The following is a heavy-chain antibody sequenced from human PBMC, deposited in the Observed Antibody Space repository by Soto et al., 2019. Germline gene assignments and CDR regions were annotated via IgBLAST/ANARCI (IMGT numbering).Heavy chain of an antibody. Sequence: QLQLQESGPGLVKPSETLSLTCTVSGGSISSSPYYWAWIRQPPGKGLQWIGNIYYNGNTFYNPSLRSRVTISIDTSKSYFSLGLCSVTASDTAVYYCARHGPLTNNWNQLNCWGQGTLVTVSS. CDR1: GGSISSSPYY. CDR3: ARHGPLTNNWNQLNC. J-gene: IGHJ4*02. D-gene: IGHD1-1*01. V-gene: IGHV4-39*01. CDR2: IYYNGNT.